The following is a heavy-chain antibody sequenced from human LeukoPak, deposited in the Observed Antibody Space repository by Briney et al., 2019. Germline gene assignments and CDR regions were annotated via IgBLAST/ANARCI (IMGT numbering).Heavy chain of an antibody. J-gene: IGHJ4*02. V-gene: IGHV4-59*01. D-gene: IGHD2-21*02. CDR1: GGSISSYY. CDR3: ARDSSRLLDY. CDR2: IYYSGST. Sequence: NPSETLSLTCTVSGGSISSYYWSWIRQPPGKGLEWTGYIYYSGSTNYNPSLKSRVTISVDTSKNQFSLKLSSVTAADTAVYYCARDSSRLLDYWGQGTLVTVSS.